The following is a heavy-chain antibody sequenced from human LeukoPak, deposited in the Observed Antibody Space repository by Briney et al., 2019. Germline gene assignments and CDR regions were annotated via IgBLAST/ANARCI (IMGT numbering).Heavy chain of an antibody. D-gene: IGHD3-10*01. Sequence: SETLSLTCTVSGGSISSSSYYWGWIRQPPGKGLKWIGSMYYSGSTSYNPSLKSRVTISVDTSKNQFSLKLSSVTAADTAVYHCARHRYYYGSGRRWFDPWGQGTLVTVSS. CDR3: ARHRYYYGSGRRWFDP. V-gene: IGHV4-39*01. J-gene: IGHJ5*02. CDR2: MYYSGST. CDR1: GGSISSSSYY.